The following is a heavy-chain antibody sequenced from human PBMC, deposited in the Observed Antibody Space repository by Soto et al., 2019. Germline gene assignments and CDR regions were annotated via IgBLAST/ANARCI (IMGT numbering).Heavy chain of an antibody. J-gene: IGHJ4*02. D-gene: IGHD4-17*01. CDR3: AKGRDSTLLRWQYFDN. V-gene: IGHV3-30*18. CDR2: ISYEGRNK. Sequence: QVQLVESGGDVVQPGRSLRLSCAVSGFTFSLCGMHWVRQAPGKGLEWVAFISYEGRNKYYADSVKGRFTISRDNSKNTLSLQMDSLRPEDTAVYYCAKGRDSTLLRWQYFDNWGQGTQVTVSS. CDR1: GFTFSLCG.